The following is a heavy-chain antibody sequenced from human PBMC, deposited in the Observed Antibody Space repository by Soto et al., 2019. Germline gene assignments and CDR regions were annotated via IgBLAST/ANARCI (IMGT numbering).Heavy chain of an antibody. CDR2: IYYSVNT. J-gene: IGHJ6*02. Sequence: PSTTLSLTCTFSGGSISSGGYYWSWIRQHPGKGLEWIGNIYYSVNTYYNPSLKSRLIISIASSKDHFSLKGCSVTAAYTSVYYGASPPLYGMDVGGQGTTVTVS. CDR1: GGSISSGGYY. V-gene: IGHV4-30-4*08. CDR3: ASPPLYGMDV.